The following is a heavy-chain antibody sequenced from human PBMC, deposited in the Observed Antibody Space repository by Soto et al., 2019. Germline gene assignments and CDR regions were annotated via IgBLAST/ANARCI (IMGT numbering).Heavy chain of an antibody. V-gene: IGHV3-23*01. CDR3: AKDPWERPNAFDV. CDR2: ISPNGAST. J-gene: IGHJ3*01. CDR1: GFTFGSYG. D-gene: IGHD1-26*01. Sequence: GGSLRLSCRASGFTFGSYGMSWVRQAPGKGLEWVSHISPNGASTYYADSVKGRFTISRDNSKDTLYMQLSGLRVEDTALYYCAKDPWERPNAFDVWGQGTMVTVSS.